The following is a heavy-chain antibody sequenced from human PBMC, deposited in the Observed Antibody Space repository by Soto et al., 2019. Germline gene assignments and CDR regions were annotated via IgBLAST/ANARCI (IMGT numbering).Heavy chain of an antibody. D-gene: IGHD3-9*01. J-gene: IGHJ4*02. Sequence: SETLSLTCTVSGGSISSSSYYWGWIRQPPGKGLEWIGSIYYSGSTYYNPSLKSRVTISVDTSKNQFSLKLSSVTAADTAVYYCARLEADVLRYFDWLLDWYYFDYWGQGTLVTVSS. CDR3: ARLEADVLRYFDWLLDWYYFDY. CDR1: GGSISSSSYY. CDR2: IYYSGST. V-gene: IGHV4-39*01.